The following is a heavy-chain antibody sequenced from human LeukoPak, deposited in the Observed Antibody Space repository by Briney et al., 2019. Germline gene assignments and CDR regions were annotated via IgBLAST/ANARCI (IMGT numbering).Heavy chain of an antibody. J-gene: IGHJ3*02. V-gene: IGHV4-30-2*01. Sequence: PSQTLSLTCAVSGGSISSGGYSWSWIRQPPGKGLEWIGYIYHSGSTYYNPSLKSRVTISVDTSKNQFSLKLSSVTAADTAVYYCARDAPLPFDIWGQGTMVTVSS. CDR3: ARDAPLPFDI. CDR2: IYHSGST. CDR1: GGSISSGGYS.